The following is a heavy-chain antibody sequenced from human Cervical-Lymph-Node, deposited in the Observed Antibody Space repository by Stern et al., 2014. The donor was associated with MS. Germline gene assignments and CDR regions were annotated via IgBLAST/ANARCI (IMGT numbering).Heavy chain of an antibody. V-gene: IGHV3-23*04. CDR1: GFSFRSYA. CDR3: ARESSSSWFGNWFDP. D-gene: IGHD6-13*01. CDR2: IGTSGGST. J-gene: IGHJ5*02. Sequence: EVQLVESGGGLVQPGGSLRLSCAASGFSFRSYAMTWVRQAPGKGLEWVSAIGTSGGSTFFADSVKGRFTISRDNSKNTLYLQMNSLRAEDTAVYYCARESSSSWFGNWFDPWGQGTLVTVSS.